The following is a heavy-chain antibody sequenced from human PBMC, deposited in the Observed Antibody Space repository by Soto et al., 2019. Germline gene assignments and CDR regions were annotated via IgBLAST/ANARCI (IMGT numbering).Heavy chain of an antibody. CDR1: LDSISNSY. CDR3: AKGRGFYSDNYFDP. D-gene: IGHD3-22*01. Sequence: PSETLSLTWSVSLDSISNSYWTWIRQPAGKGLEWIGHIYSSGNANYNPSLKSRVTMSLDTSKNQFSLSLKSVTAADTAIYYCAKGRGFYSDNYFDPWGQGTQVTV. CDR2: IYSSGNA. V-gene: IGHV4-4*07. J-gene: IGHJ5*02.